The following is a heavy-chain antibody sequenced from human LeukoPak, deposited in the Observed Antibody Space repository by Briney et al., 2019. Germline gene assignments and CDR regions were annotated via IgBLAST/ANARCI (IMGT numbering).Heavy chain of an antibody. D-gene: IGHD1-26*01. Sequence: GGSLRLSCAASGFTFDDYAMHWVRQAPGKGLEWVSGISWNSGSIGYADSVKGRFTISRDNAKNSLYLQMNSLRAEDTALYYCATHLGGSYPLGGMDVWGQGTTVTVSS. CDR2: ISWNSGSI. CDR1: GFTFDDYA. J-gene: IGHJ6*02. V-gene: IGHV3-9*01. CDR3: ATHLGGSYPLGGMDV.